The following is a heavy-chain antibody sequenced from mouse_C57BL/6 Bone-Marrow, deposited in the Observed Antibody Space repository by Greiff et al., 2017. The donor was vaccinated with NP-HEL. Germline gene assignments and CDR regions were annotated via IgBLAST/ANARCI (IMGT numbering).Heavy chain of an antibody. Sequence: QVQLQQPGAELVRPGSSVKLSCKASGYTFTSYWMHWVKQRPIQGLEWIGNIDPSDSETHYNQKFKDKATLTVDKSSSTAYMQLSSLTSEDSAVYYCARQDYTVVATRYFDVWGTGTTVTVSS. CDR1: GYTFTSYW. CDR3: ARQDYTVVATRYFDV. CDR2: IDPSDSET. D-gene: IGHD1-1*01. J-gene: IGHJ1*03. V-gene: IGHV1-52*01.